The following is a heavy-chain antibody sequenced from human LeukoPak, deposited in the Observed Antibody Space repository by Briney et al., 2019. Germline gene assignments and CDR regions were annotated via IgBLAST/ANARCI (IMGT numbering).Heavy chain of an antibody. D-gene: IGHD3-16*01. V-gene: IGHV4-59*08. CDR2: IYYSGIT. Sequence: SETLSLTCTVSGGSIRSYYWSWIRQPPGKGLEWIGYIYYSGITNYNPSLKSRVTISVDMSRNQFSLKLSSVTAADTAVYYCAKQRFGKPHFDYWGQGSLVIVAS. CDR1: GGSIRSYY. J-gene: IGHJ4*01. CDR3: AKQRFGKPHFDY.